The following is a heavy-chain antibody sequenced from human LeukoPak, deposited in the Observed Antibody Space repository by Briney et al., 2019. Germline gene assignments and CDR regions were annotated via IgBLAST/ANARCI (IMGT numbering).Heavy chain of an antibody. CDR2: ISSGAATI. D-gene: IGHD6-13*01. CDR1: GFTFSSYN. J-gene: IGHJ4*02. V-gene: IGHV3-48*03. CDR3: ARVGALSSSWLLY. Sequence: GGSLRLSCVASGFTFSSYNMNWVRQAPGKGLEWVSSISSGAATIYYTDSVQGRFTISRDNAKNSLFLQMNSLRAEDTAVYYCARVGALSSSWLLYWGQGTLVTVSS.